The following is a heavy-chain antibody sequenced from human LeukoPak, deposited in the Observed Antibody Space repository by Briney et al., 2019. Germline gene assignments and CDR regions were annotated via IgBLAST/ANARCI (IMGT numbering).Heavy chain of an antibody. CDR2: IFHTGIT. V-gene: IGHV4-59*01. D-gene: IGHD2-2*02. CDR1: GDSITSYY. J-gene: IGHJ4*02. CDR3: ARAPPSISTAPDY. Sequence: SETLSLTCTVSGDSITSYYWTWIRQPPGEGLEWIGFIFHTGITKYNPSLESRVSISVDTSKKQFSLKLTSVTAADTAIYYCARAPPSISTAPDYWGQGTLVTVSS.